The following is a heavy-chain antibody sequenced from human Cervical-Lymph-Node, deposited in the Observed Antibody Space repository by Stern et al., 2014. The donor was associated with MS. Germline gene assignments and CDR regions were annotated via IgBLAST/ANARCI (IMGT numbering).Heavy chain of an antibody. D-gene: IGHD3-10*01. CDR2: IHSGGGT. CDR1: GFIVRTTY. V-gene: IGHV3-53*01. Sequence: VQLVESGGGLIQPGGSLRLSCAASGFIVRTTYMTWVRQAPGKGLEWVSVIHSGGGTHYADSVRGRFTISRDNSKNTVYLQMNSLRFDDTAVYYCARAKSGAYYNWGQGTLVTVSS. CDR3: ARAKSGAYYN. J-gene: IGHJ4*02.